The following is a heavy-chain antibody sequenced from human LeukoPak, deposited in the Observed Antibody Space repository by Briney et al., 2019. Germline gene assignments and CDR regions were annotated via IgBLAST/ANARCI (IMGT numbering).Heavy chain of an antibody. J-gene: IGHJ5*02. D-gene: IGHD2-2*01. V-gene: IGHV3-23*01. CDR2: ISGSGGST. CDR1: GFTFSSYA. CDR3: AKRRYCTSTRCYAFDP. Sequence: GGSLRLSCAASGFTFSSYAMNWVRQAPGKGLEWVSSISGSGGSTYYADSVKGRFTISRDNSKNTLYLQMNSLRVEDTAVYYCAKRRYCTSTRCYAFDPWGQGTLVTVSS.